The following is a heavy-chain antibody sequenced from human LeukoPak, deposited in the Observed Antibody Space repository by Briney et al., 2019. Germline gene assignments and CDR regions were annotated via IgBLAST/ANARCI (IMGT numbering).Heavy chain of an antibody. J-gene: IGHJ4*02. Sequence: GGSLRLSCAASGFTFSSYGMHWDRQAPGKGLEWVAVISYDGSNKYYADSVKGRFTISRDNSKNTLYLQMNSLRAEDTAVYYCAKDRVQWLVDYWGQGTLVTVSS. CDR1: GFTFSSYG. CDR2: ISYDGSNK. D-gene: IGHD6-19*01. CDR3: AKDRVQWLVDY. V-gene: IGHV3-30*18.